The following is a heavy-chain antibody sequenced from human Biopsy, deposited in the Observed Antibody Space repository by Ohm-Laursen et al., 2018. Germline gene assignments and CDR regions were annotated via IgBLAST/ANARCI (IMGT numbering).Heavy chain of an antibody. J-gene: IGHJ2*01. CDR2: IDYSGSI. CDR1: GGSFTYYY. Sequence: SDTLSLTCTVSGGSFTYYYWSWIRQPPGEGLEWIAYIDYSGSINCDPSLKSRVNISIDTSKNQFSLRLSAVTAADTAVYYCARRRCSSTSCVDWYFDLWGRGTLVTVSS. D-gene: IGHD2-2*01. CDR3: ARRRCSSTSCVDWYFDL. V-gene: IGHV4-59*08.